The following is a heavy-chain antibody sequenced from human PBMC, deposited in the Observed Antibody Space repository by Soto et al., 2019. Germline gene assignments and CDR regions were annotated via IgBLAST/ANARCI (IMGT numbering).Heavy chain of an antibody. CDR3: ARAHYDFWSGYPPYYYYGMDV. J-gene: IGHJ6*02. D-gene: IGHD3-3*01. CDR2: ISSSGSTI. Sequence: PGGSLRLSCAASGFTFSSYAMSWIRQAPGKGLEWVSYISSSGSTIYYADSVKGRFTISRDNAKNSLYLQMNSLRAEDTAVYYCARAHYDFWSGYPPYYYYGMDVWGQGTTVTVSS. CDR1: GFTFSSYA. V-gene: IGHV3-11*01.